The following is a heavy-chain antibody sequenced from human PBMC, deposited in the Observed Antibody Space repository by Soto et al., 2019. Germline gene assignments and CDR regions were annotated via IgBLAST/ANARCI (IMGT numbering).Heavy chain of an antibody. J-gene: IGHJ6*02. CDR1: GGTISRSSYN. CDR3: ARLRRIPNYYDGIDV. CDR2: IYYSWST. Sequence: SETLRLPCTVSGGTISRSSYNWVWISQPPGKGLEWIGSIYYSWSTYYNPSLKSRVTISVDTSRNQFSLNRSYVTAADTAVYYCARLRRIPNYYDGIDVWGQGTRVTVYS. V-gene: IGHV4-39*01.